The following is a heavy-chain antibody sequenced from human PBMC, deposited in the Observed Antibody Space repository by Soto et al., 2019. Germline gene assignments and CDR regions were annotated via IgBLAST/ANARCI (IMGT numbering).Heavy chain of an antibody. Sequence: EVQLLESGGGLVQPGGSLRLSCAASGFTFTNYVMSWVRQAPGKGLEWVSVISGSGSSTYYADSVKGRFTISRDNSKNTLYLQMNSLRAEDTAVYYCAKKSLGTSFDYWGQGTLVTGSS. J-gene: IGHJ4*02. CDR2: ISGSGSST. CDR1: GFTFTNYV. D-gene: IGHD1-26*01. V-gene: IGHV3-23*01. CDR3: AKKSLGTSFDY.